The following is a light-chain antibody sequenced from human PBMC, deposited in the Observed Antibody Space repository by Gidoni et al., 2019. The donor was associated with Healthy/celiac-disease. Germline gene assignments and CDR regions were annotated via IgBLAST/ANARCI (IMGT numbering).Light chain of an antibody. Sequence: EIVMTQSPATLSVSPGERATLSCRASQSVSSNLPWYQQKPGQAPRLLIYGASTRATGIPARFSGSGSGTEFTLTISSLQSEDFAVYYCREAFTFGPGTKVDIK. CDR3: REAFT. V-gene: IGKV3-15*01. CDR2: GAS. J-gene: IGKJ3*01. CDR1: QSVSSN.